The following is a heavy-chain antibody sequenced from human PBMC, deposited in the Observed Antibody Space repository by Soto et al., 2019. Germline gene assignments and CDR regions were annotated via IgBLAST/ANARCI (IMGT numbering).Heavy chain of an antibody. D-gene: IGHD6-6*01. CDR1: GYTFTSYG. Sequence: QVQLVQSGAEVKKPGASVKVSCKASGYTFTSYGISWVRQAPGQGLEWMGWISAYNGNTNYAQKLQGRVTMTTDTATSTAYMELRSLRSDDTAVYYCARVDFLSARRGGGYYYHYYMDVWGKGTTVTVS. J-gene: IGHJ6*03. CDR2: ISAYNGNT. CDR3: ARVDFLSARRGGGYYYHYYMDV. V-gene: IGHV1-18*01.